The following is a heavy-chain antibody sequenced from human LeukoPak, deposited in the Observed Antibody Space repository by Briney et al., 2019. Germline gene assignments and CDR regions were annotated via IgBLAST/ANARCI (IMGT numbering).Heavy chain of an antibody. D-gene: IGHD3-22*01. CDR2: INHSGST. V-gene: IGHV4-34*01. Sequence: SETLSLTCAVYGGSFSGYYWSWIRQPPGKGLEWIGEINHSGSTNYNPSLKSRVTISVDTSKNQFSLKLSSVTAADTAMYYCAREETYDSSGYYFPTWGQGTLVTVSS. CDR3: AREETYDSSGYYFPT. J-gene: IGHJ5*02. CDR1: GGSFSGYY.